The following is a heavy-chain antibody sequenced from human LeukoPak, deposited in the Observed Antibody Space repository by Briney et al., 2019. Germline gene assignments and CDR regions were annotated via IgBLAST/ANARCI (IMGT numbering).Heavy chain of an antibody. D-gene: IGHD2-2*01. CDR2: ISAYNGNT. J-gene: IGHJ6*03. CDR3: ARRGKCISTSCLAYYYYYMDV. V-gene: IGHV1-18*01. CDR1: GYTFTSYG. Sequence: ASVTVSCKASGYTFTSYGISWVRPAPGQGLAWMGWISAYNGNTNYAQKLQGRVTMTTDTSTSTAYMELRSLRSDDTAVYYCARRGKCISTSCLAYYYYYMDVWGKGTTVTVSS.